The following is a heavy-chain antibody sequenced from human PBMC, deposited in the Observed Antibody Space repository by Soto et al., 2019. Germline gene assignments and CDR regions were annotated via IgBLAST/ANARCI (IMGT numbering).Heavy chain of an antibody. CDR3: ARDVEYSSNTPLD. CDR2: IIPIFGTA. D-gene: IGHD6-6*01. J-gene: IGHJ6*02. Sequence: ASVKVSCKASGGTLSSYAISWVRQAPGQGLEWMGGIIPIFGTANYAQKFQGRVTITADESTSTAYMELSSLRSEDTAVYYCARDVEYSSNTPLDWGQGTTVTVSS. V-gene: IGHV1-69*13. CDR1: GGTLSSYA.